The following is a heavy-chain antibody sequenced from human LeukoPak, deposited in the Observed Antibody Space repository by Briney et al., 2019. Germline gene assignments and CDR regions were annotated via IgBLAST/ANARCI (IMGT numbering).Heavy chain of an antibody. V-gene: IGHV3-21*01. Sequence: GGSLRLSCAASGFTFSSYSMNWVRQAPGKGLEWVSSISSSSSYIYYADSVKGRFTISRDNAKNSLYLQMNSLRVEDTAVYYGARDGRAKTRNWFDPWGQGTLVTVSS. CDR2: ISSSSSYI. CDR1: GFTFSSYS. J-gene: IGHJ5*02. CDR3: ARDGRAKTRNWFDP.